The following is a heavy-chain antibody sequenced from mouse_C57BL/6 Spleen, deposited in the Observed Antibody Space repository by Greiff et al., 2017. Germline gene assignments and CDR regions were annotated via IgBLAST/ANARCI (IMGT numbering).Heavy chain of an antibody. CDR2: IDPETGGT. CDR1: GYTFTDYE. V-gene: IGHV1-15*01. Sequence: QVQLQQSGAELVRPGASVTLSCKASGYTFTDYEMHWVKQTPVHGLEWIGAIDPETGGTAYNQKFKGKAILTADKSSSPAYMELRSLTSEDSAVYYCTRESTPEVWFDYWGQGTTLTVSS. D-gene: IGHD1-3*01. J-gene: IGHJ2*01. CDR3: TRESTPEVWFDY.